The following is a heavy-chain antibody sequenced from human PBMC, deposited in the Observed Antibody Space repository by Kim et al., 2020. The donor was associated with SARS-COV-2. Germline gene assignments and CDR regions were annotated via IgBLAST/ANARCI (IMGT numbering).Heavy chain of an antibody. CDR3: ARWVHYGMDV. Sequence: NTNYAQKLQGRVTMTTDTSTSTAYMELRSLRSDDTAVYYCARWVHYGMDVWGQGTTVTVSS. J-gene: IGHJ6*02. D-gene: IGHD1-1*01. V-gene: IGHV1-18*01. CDR2: NT.